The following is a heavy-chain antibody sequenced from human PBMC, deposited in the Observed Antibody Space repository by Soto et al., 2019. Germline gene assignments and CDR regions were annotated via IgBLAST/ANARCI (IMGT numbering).Heavy chain of an antibody. J-gene: IGHJ4*02. CDR3: ARDLTSGYHSYSFVF. Sequence: SETLSLTCSVSGYLISSGYYWGWVRQTPGKGLEWLGSIDYSGKAYKNPSLKGRVSASVDLSQNQFSLNLHSVTAADTAVYFCARDLTSGYHSYSFVFCGQGTLVTVSS. CDR2: IDYSGKA. D-gene: IGHD3-22*01. CDR1: GYLISSGYY. V-gene: IGHV4-38-2*02.